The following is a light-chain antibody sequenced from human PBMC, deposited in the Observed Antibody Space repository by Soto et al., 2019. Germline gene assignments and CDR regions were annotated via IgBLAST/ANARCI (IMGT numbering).Light chain of an antibody. Sequence: EIVLTQSPGTLSLSPGERATLSCRARQSVTSNLAWYQQKPGQTPILLIYGASSRATGIPARFSGSGSGTEFTLTISSLQSEDFAVYYCQQYYKWPLTFGGGTKVDIK. V-gene: IGKV3-15*01. CDR3: QQYYKWPLT. CDR1: QSVTSN. J-gene: IGKJ4*01. CDR2: GAS.